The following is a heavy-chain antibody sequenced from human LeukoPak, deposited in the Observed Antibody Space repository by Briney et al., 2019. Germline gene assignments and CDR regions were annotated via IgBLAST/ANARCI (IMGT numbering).Heavy chain of an antibody. CDR1: GFTFGTYW. CDR3: AKDVGERYYFDY. Sequence: SGGSLRLSCAASGFTFGTYWMSWVRQAPGKGLEWVANIDQDGRVQYYVDSVKGRFTISRDNAKNSLYLQMNSLRAEDTAVYYCAKDVGERYYFDYWGQGTLVTVSS. V-gene: IGHV3-7*01. CDR2: IDQDGRVQ. J-gene: IGHJ4*02.